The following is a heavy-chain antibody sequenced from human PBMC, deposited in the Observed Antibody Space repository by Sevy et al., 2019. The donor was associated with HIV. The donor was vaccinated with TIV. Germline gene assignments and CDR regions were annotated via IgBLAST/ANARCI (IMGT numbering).Heavy chain of an antibody. J-gene: IGHJ5*02. Sequence: SETLSLTCTVSGGSISSYYWSWIRQPPGKGLEWIGYIYYSGSTNYNPSLKSRVTISVDTSKNQFSLKLSSVTAADTAVYYCASDYYDSSGPIYNWFDPWGQGTLVTVSS. D-gene: IGHD3-22*01. CDR2: IYYSGST. CDR1: GGSISSYY. V-gene: IGHV4-59*01. CDR3: ASDYYDSSGPIYNWFDP.